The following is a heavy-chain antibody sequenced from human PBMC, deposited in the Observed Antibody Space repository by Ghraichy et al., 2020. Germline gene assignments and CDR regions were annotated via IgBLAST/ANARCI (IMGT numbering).Heavy chain of an antibody. CDR2: INPNSGGT. CDR1: GYTFTGYY. V-gene: IGHV1-2*06. D-gene: IGHD2-2*01. CDR3: ARTDQLAPYWYFDL. Sequence: ASVKVSCKASGYTFTGYYMHWVRQAPGQGLEWMGRINPNSGGTNYAQKFQGRVTMTRDTSISTAYMELSRLRSDDTAVYYCARTDQLAPYWYFDLWGRGTLVTVSS. J-gene: IGHJ2*01.